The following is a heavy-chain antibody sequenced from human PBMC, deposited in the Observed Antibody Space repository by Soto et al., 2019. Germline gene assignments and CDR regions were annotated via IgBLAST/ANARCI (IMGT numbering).Heavy chain of an antibody. V-gene: IGHV3-74*01. CDR3: ARDHDYGQHFVY. Sequence: LRLSCAASGFTFSSYWMHWVRQAPGKGLVWVSRINSDGSSTSYADSVKGRFTISRDNAKNTLYLQMNSLRAEDTAAYYCARDHDYGQHFVYWGQGPLGTASS. D-gene: IGHD4-17*01. CDR1: GFTFSSYW. CDR2: INSDGSST. J-gene: IGHJ4*02.